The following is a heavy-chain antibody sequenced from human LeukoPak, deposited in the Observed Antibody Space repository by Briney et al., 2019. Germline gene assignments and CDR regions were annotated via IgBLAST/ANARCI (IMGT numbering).Heavy chain of an antibody. J-gene: IGHJ6*03. CDR2: IYYSGST. CDR1: GGSISSGGYS. CDR3: ARTIFLYYDYVWGSYRPTHYYYYYYMDV. D-gene: IGHD3-16*02. Sequence: SQTLSLTCAVSGGSISSGGYSWSWIRQPPGKGLEWIGYIYYSGSTYYNPSLKSRVTISVDTSKNQFSLKLSSVTAADTAVYYCARTIFLYYDYVWGSYRPTHYYYYYYMDVWGKGTTVTVSS. V-gene: IGHV4-30-4*07.